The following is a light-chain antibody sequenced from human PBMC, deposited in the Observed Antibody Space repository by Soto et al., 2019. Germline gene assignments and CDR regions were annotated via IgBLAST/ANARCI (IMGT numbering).Light chain of an antibody. CDR3: QQYNASRLT. V-gene: IGKV3-20*01. CDR1: QSLNTNS. Sequence: EIMLTQSPGTLSLSPGERATISCRASQSLNTNSLAWYQQKPGQTPRLLIYAASTRDTDIPDRFIGSGSGTDFALTITRLEPEDFALYYCQQYNASRLTFGPGTKVDIK. J-gene: IGKJ3*01. CDR2: AAS.